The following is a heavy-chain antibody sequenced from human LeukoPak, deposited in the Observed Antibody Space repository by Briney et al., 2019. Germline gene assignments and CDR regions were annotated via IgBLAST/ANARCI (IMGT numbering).Heavy chain of an antibody. J-gene: IGHJ4*02. CDR3: ARDKGYNSAY. CDR2: MRMDGGEQ. D-gene: IGHD5-24*01. V-gene: IGHV3-7*01. Sequence: GGSLRLSCAASGFTFSSYWMTWVRQTPGKGLEWVANMRMDGGEQYYMDSVEGRFTISRDNAKNSLYLQMYSLRPEDTAVYYCARDKGYNSAYWGRGTLVTVSS. CDR1: GFTFSSYW.